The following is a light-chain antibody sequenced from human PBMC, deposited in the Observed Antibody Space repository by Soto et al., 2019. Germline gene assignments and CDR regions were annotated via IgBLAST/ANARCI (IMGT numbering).Light chain of an antibody. CDR3: QQDGSSPLT. V-gene: IGKV3-20*01. Sequence: DILMCLSPLSLHVPPGEPASISCRSSQSLPHSNVYIYLDSCPQRPGQPPRLLIYSASSRASGTPYRFSGSGSGTDLTLTISRLEPEDFVVYYCQQDGSSPLTFGQGTKVDIK. CDR1: QSLPHSNVYIY. CDR2: SAS. J-gene: IGKJ1*01.